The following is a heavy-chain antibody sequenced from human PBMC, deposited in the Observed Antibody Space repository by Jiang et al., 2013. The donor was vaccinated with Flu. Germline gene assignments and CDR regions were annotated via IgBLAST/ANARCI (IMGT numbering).Heavy chain of an antibody. Sequence: KSRVTISLDTSKNQFSLKLSSVTAADAAVYYCARARAPEVAAYYFDSWGRGTLVTVSS. D-gene: IGHD6-13*01. CDR3: ARARAPEVAAYYFDS. J-gene: IGHJ4*02. V-gene: IGHV4-59*01.